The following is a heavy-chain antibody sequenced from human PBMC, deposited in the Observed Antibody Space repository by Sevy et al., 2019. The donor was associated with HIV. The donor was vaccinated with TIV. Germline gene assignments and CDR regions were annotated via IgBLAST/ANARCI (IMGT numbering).Heavy chain of an antibody. CDR3: ARKGASGWNAYPDY. Sequence: GGSLRLSCTASGFRFYDYGMSWVRQAPGKGPEWVSDSNWTGAMTAYRDSVKGRFTISRDNAKNSLYLQMNSLRAEDTAFYFCARKGASGWNAYPDYWGRGTLVTVSS. D-gene: IGHD6-19*01. J-gene: IGHJ4*02. CDR1: GFRFYDYG. CDR2: SNWTGAMT. V-gene: IGHV3-20*04.